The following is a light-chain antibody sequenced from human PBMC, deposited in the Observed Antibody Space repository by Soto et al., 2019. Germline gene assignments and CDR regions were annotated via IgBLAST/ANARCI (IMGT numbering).Light chain of an antibody. CDR3: QQYNNWPLT. V-gene: IGKV3-15*01. Sequence: EIVMTQSPATLSVSPGERATLSCRANQSVSSNLAWYQQKPGQAPRLLIYGASTRATGISARFSGSGSGTDFTLTISSLQSEDFAVYYCQQYNNWPLTFGGGTKVEIK. J-gene: IGKJ4*01. CDR2: GAS. CDR1: QSVSSN.